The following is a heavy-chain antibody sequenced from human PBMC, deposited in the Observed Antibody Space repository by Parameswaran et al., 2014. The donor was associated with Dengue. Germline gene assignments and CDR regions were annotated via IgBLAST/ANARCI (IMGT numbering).Heavy chain of an antibody. Sequence: VRQMPGKGLEWMGIIYPGDSDTRYSPSFQGQVTISADKSISTAYLQWSSLKASDTAMYYCARCGGGSCSNFDYWGQGTLVTVSS. CDR2: IYPGDSDT. D-gene: IGHD2-15*01. CDR3: ARCGGGSCSNFDY. J-gene: IGHJ4*02. V-gene: IGHV5-51*01.